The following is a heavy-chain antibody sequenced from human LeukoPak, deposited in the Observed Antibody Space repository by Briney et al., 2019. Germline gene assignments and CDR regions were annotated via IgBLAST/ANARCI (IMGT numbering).Heavy chain of an antibody. V-gene: IGHV3-33*01. J-gene: IGHJ4*02. CDR2: IWYDGSNK. CDR3: ARDKPPTYSSGWYYFDH. CDR1: GFTFSSYG. Sequence: QPGGSLRLSCAASGFTFSSYGMHWVRQAPGKGLEWVAVIWYDGSNKYYADSVKGRFTISRDNSKNTLYLQMNSLRAEDTAVYYCARDKPPTYSSGWYYFDHWGQGTLVTVSS. D-gene: IGHD6-19*01.